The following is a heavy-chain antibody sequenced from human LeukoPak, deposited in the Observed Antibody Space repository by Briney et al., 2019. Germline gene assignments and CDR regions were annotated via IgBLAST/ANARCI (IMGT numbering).Heavy chain of an antibody. CDR3: ARVRAYDSSGYYYHYYYYMDV. J-gene: IGHJ6*03. CDR1: GFTFDDYG. Sequence: TGGSLRLPCAASGFTFDDYGMSWVRQAPGKGLEWVSGINWNGGSTGYADSVKGRFTISRDNAKNSLYLQMNSLRAEDTALYYCARVRAYDSSGYYYHYYYYMDVWGKGTTVTVSS. CDR2: INWNGGST. D-gene: IGHD3-22*01. V-gene: IGHV3-20*04.